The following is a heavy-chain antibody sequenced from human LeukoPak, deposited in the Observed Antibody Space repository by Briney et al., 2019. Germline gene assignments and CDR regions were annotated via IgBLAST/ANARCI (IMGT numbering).Heavy chain of an antibody. V-gene: IGHV3-21*06. CDR1: GFSFSSYR. Sequence: GGSLRLSCAASGFSFSSYRMNWVRQAPGKGLEWVSPVSNSGDYIHYADSVKGRFTISRDNSKNSLYLQMNSLRAEDTAVYYCAELGITMIGGVWGKGTTVTISS. CDR2: VSNSGDYI. J-gene: IGHJ6*04. CDR3: AELGITMIGGV. D-gene: IGHD3-10*02.